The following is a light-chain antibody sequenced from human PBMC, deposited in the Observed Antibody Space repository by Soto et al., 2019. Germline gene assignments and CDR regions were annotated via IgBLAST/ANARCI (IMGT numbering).Light chain of an antibody. Sequence: DIPLTQSHSTLSQSPGDWATLXCRSSQSISSWLAWYQQKPGKAPKLLIYDASSLESGVPSRFSGSGSGTEFTLTISSLQPDDFATYYCQQYNSYSSTFGQGTKVDIK. J-gene: IGKJ1*01. CDR2: DAS. CDR1: QSISSW. CDR3: QQYNSYSST. V-gene: IGKV1-5*01.